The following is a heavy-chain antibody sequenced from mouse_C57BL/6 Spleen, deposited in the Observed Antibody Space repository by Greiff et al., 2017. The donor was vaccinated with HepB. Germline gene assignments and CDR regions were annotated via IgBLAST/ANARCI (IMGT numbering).Heavy chain of an antibody. V-gene: IGHV1-76*01. CDR1: GYTFTDYY. CDR2: IYPGSGNT. Sequence: VKLSCKASGYTFTDYYINWVKQRPGQGLEWIARIYPGSGNTYYNEKFKGKATLTAEKSSSTAYMQLSSLTSEDSAVYFCATLYGSSYVYFDYWGQGTTLTVSS. CDR3: ATLYGSSYVYFDY. D-gene: IGHD1-1*01. J-gene: IGHJ2*01.